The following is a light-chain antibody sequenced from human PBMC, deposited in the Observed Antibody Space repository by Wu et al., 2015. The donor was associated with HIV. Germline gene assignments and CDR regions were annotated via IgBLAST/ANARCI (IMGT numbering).Light chain of an antibody. V-gene: IGKV3-20*01. CDR2: GAT. J-gene: IGKJ5*01. CDR1: QSVSGSY. Sequence: IVLTQSPGTLSLSPGDRATLSCRASQSVSGSYLAWFQQKPGQAPRLLIYGATNRATGIPDRFSGSGSGTDFTLTISRLEPEDFAVYYCQQYATSITFGQGTRLQI. CDR3: QQYATSIT.